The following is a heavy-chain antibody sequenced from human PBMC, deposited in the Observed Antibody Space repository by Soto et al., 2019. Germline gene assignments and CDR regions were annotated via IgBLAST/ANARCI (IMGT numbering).Heavy chain of an antibody. CDR3: ARGWFGPDV. Sequence: EVQLVESGGGLVQPGGSLRLSCAASGFTFGGRSMHWVRQAPGKGLVWVSGIDNAGTDSTYADSVKGRFTSSRDNAKNTLYLQMISLRVEDTAVYYCARGWFGPDVWGKGTTVTVSS. J-gene: IGHJ6*04. CDR2: IDNAGTDS. D-gene: IGHD3-10*01. V-gene: IGHV3-74*01. CDR1: GFTFGGRS.